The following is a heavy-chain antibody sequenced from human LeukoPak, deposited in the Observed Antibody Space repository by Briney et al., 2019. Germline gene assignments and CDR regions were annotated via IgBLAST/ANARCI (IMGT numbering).Heavy chain of an antibody. D-gene: IGHD1-14*01. J-gene: IGHJ4*02. V-gene: IGHV4-59*12. Sequence: PSETLSLTCTVSGGSISSYYWSWIRQPPGKGLEWIGYIYYSGSTNYNPSLKSRVTISVDTSKNQFSLKLSSVTAADTAVYYCARGDHTGLKLFIDYWGQGTLVTVSS. CDR2: IYYSGST. CDR3: ARGDHTGLKLFIDY. CDR1: GGSISSYY.